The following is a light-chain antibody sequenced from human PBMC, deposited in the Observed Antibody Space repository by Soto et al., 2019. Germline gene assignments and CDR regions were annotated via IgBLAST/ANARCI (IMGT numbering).Light chain of an antibody. Sequence: EIVMTQSPATLSVSPGERATLSCRASQSVSSKLGWYQQKPGQAPRLLIYGASIRATGIPARFSGSGSGTEFTLIISSLQSEDFAVYYCQLYNNWPRTFGPGTKVDIK. CDR1: QSVSSK. CDR3: QLYNNWPRT. V-gene: IGKV3-15*01. J-gene: IGKJ3*01. CDR2: GAS.